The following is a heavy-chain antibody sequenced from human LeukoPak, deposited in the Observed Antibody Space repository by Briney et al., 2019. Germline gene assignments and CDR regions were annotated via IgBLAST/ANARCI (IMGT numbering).Heavy chain of an antibody. CDR2: IDPRDSYI. CDR3: ARHNRITMVRGVIIRTAEYFQH. CDR1: GYTSSNYW. J-gene: IGHJ1*01. V-gene: IGHV5-10-1*01. D-gene: IGHD3-10*01. Sequence: GESLKISCKESGYTSSNYWITWARQMPGKGLEWMGRIDPRDSYINYSPSFQGHVTISVDKSISTAYLQWSSLKASDTAMYYCARHNRITMVRGVIIRTAEYFQHWGQGTLVTVSS.